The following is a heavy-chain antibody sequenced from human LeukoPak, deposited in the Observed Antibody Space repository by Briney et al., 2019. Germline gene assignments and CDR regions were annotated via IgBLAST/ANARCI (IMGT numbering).Heavy chain of an antibody. CDR2: IYHSGST. Sequence: ASETLSLTCTVSGYSISRSYYWGWIRQPPGKGLEWIGSIYHSGSTYYNPSLKSRVTISVDTSKNQLSLKLTSVTAADTAVYYCARWDDSAWGFGNWGPGTLVTVSS. J-gene: IGHJ4*02. CDR1: GYSISRSYY. V-gene: IGHV4-38-2*02. CDR3: ARWDDSAWGFGN. D-gene: IGHD6-19*01.